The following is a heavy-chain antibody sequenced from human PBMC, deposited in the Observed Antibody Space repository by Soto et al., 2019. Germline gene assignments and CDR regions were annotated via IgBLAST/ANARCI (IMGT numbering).Heavy chain of an antibody. CDR2: IFPSDSDT. D-gene: IGHD3-22*01. CDR3: ARKDKSGYFNWFDP. Sequence: VESLKISCRTSGYRFTSYWISCFLQMPVKGLEWMGIIFPSDSDTRYSPSFQGQVTISADRSTSTVFLQWASLKASDTAVYFCARKDKSGYFNWFDPWGQGTLVTVSS. J-gene: IGHJ5*02. CDR1: GYRFTSYW. V-gene: IGHV5-51*01.